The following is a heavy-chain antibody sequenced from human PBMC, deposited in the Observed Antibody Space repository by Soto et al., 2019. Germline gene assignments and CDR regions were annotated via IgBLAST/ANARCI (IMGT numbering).Heavy chain of an antibody. Sequence: QVQLVQSGAEVKKVGSSGKVSCKASGGIFSSSVISWLRQAPGQGLEWMGGIIPILGTPNYAQDFQGRVTIAADESTSIVYLELNSLRADDTAVYYCAKGGDTDLDWFDPWGQGTLVTVSS. CDR1: GGIFSSSV. V-gene: IGHV1-69*11. D-gene: IGHD5-18*01. J-gene: IGHJ5*02. CDR3: AKGGDTDLDWFDP. CDR2: IIPILGTP.